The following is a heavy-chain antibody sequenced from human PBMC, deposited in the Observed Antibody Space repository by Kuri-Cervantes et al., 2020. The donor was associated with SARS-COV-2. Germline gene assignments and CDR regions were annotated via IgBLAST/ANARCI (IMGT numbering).Heavy chain of an antibody. V-gene: IGHV3-53*05. CDR3: AKDRVGVLDS. Sequence: GGSLRLSCAASGFTVSSNYMSWVRQAPGKGLEWVSVIYSGGSTYYADSVKGRFTISRDNSNNPLYLQVNRLRAEDTALYYCAKDRVGVLDSWGQGTQVTVSS. CDR2: IYSGGST. J-gene: IGHJ5*01. D-gene: IGHD2-21*01. CDR1: GFTVSSNY.